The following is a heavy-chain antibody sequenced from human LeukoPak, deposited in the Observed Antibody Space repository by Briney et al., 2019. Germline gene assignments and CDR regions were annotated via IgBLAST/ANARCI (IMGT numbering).Heavy chain of an antibody. CDR3: ARVGELPAFDY. V-gene: IGHV4-4*07. CDR1: GGSIDTYY. J-gene: IGHJ4*02. D-gene: IGHD1-26*01. Sequence: SETLSLTCTVSGGSIDTYYWSWIRQSAGKGLEWIGRIYTSGTTNYNPSLKSRVTLSVDTSKNQFSLRLTSVTAADTAVYYCARVGELPAFDYWGQGTLVTVSS. CDR2: IYTSGTT.